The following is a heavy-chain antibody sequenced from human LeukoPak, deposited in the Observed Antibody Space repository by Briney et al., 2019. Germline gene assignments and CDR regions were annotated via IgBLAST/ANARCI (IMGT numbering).Heavy chain of an antibody. CDR1: GYTFTSYG. CDR2: ISAYNGNT. D-gene: IGHD6-19*01. V-gene: IGHV1-18*01. Sequence: RASVKVSCKASGYTFTSYGISWVRQAPGQGLEWMGWISAYNGNTNYAQKLQGRVTITADESTSTAYMELSSLRSEDTAVYYCARGLDSSGCCWFDPWGQGTLVTVSS. J-gene: IGHJ5*02. CDR3: ARGLDSSGCCWFDP.